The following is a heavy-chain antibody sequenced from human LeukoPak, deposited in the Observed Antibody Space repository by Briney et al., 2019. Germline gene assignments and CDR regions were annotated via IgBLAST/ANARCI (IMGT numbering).Heavy chain of an antibody. CDR2: ISYTGSNK. D-gene: IGHD3-10*02. Sequence: GGSLRLSCVGSGFTFSSYAMNWVRQAPGKGLEWLSYISYTGSNKYYADSVKGRFTISRDNAKNSLYLQMNSLRAEDTTVYFCARVFVGENFDYWGQGTLVTVSS. V-gene: IGHV3-48*03. CDR1: GFTFSSYA. J-gene: IGHJ4*02. CDR3: ARVFVGENFDY.